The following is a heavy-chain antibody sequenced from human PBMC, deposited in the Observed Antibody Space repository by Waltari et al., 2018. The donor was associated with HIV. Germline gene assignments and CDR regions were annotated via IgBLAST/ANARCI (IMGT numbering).Heavy chain of an antibody. V-gene: IGHV3-7*01. Sequence: EALLVESGGGVVKPGGSLRLSCEASKFWFRGYWMVWVRQASGKGLECVANINQDATKKNYAESVKGRFSVSRDNGKYSVFLEMNRLRVQDTAVYFCARGDQWGIFLDSYYGLDVWGRGTTVIVSS. CDR3: ARGDQWGIFLDSYYGLDV. CDR2: INQDATKK. D-gene: IGHD1-26*01. J-gene: IGHJ6*02. CDR1: KFWFRGYW.